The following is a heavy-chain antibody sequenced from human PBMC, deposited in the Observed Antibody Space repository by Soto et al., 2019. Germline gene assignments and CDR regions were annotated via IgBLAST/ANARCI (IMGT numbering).Heavy chain of an antibody. D-gene: IGHD3-22*01. CDR3: ARDSYYYDSSVLGDNWFDP. Sequence: GASVKVSCKASGYTFTSYGISWVRQAPGQGLEWMGWISAYNGNTNYAQKLQGRVTMTTDTSTSTAYMELRSLRSDDTAVYYCARDSYYYDSSVLGDNWFDPWGQGTLVTVSS. CDR2: ISAYNGNT. V-gene: IGHV1-18*01. CDR1: GYTFTSYG. J-gene: IGHJ5*02.